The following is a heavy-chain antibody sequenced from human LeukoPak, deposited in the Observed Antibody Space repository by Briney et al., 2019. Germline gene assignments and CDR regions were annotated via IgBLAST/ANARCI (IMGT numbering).Heavy chain of an antibody. CDR2: IKQDGSET. V-gene: IGHV3-7*01. J-gene: IGHJ6*02. Sequence: PGGSLRLSCEVSGLIFGDYWMTWVRQAPGKGLECVANIKQDGSETHYVDSVKGRFTISRDTAKNSLYLQVDSLRAEDTAVYYCAREITMVRGLMGYYHGMDVWGQGTTVTVS. D-gene: IGHD3-10*01. CDR1: GLIFGDYW. CDR3: AREITMVRGLMGYYHGMDV.